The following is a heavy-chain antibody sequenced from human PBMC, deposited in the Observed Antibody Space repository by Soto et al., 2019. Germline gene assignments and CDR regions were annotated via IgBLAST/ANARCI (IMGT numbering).Heavy chain of an antibody. Sequence: SETLSLTCTVSGGSISSYYWSWIRQPPGKGLEWIGYIYYSGSTNYNPSLKSRVTISVDTSKNQFSLKLSSVTAADTAVYYCARGVLEWLFGVPKNNWFDPWGQGTLVTVSS. CDR2: IYYSGST. J-gene: IGHJ5*02. D-gene: IGHD3-3*01. V-gene: IGHV4-59*01. CDR3: ARGVLEWLFGVPKNNWFDP. CDR1: GGSISSYY.